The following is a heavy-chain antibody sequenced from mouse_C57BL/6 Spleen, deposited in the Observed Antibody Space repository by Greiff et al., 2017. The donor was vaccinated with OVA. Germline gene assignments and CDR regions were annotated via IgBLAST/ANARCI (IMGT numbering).Heavy chain of an antibody. CDR3: ARENWDGYYAMDY. V-gene: IGHV5-17*01. Sequence: EVKLMESGGGLVKPGGSLKLSCEASGFTFSDYGMHWVRQAPEKGLEWVAYISSGSSTIYYADTVKGRFTISRDNAKNTLFLQMTSLRSEDTAMYYCARENWDGYYAMDYWGQGTSVTVSS. D-gene: IGHD4-1*01. J-gene: IGHJ4*01. CDR2: ISSGSSTI. CDR1: GFTFSDYG.